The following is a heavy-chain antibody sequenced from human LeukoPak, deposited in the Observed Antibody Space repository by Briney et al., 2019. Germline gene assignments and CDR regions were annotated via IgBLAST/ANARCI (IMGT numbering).Heavy chain of an antibody. CDR2: ISYDGSDK. D-gene: IGHD2-2*01. Sequence: GGSLRLSCAASGFTFSSYAMHWVRQAPGKGLEWVAVISYDGSDKYYADSVKGRFTISRDNAKNSLYLQMNSLRAEDTAVYYCARDCSSTSCYLGYYYYGMDVWGQGTTVTVSS. V-gene: IGHV3-30-3*01. J-gene: IGHJ6*02. CDR1: GFTFSSYA. CDR3: ARDCSSTSCYLGYYYYGMDV.